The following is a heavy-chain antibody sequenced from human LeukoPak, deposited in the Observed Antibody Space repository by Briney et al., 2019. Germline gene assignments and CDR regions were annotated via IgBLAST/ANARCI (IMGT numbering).Heavy chain of an antibody. J-gene: IGHJ6*03. D-gene: IGHD6-13*01. Sequence: ASVKVSCKASGYTFTGYFMHWVRQAPGQGLEWMGWINPNSGGTNYAQKSQGRVTMTRNISISTAYMELSSLRSEDTAVYCCAGGREQLVPLYYYYMDVWGTGTTVTISS. V-gene: IGHV1-2*02. CDR3: AGGREQLVPLYYYYMDV. CDR2: INPNSGGT. CDR1: GYTFTGYF.